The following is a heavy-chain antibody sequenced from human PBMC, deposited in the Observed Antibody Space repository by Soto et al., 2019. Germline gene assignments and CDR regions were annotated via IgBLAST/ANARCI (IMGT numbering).Heavy chain of an antibody. Sequence: SETLSLTCAFYGGSFSGYYWSWIRQPPGKGLEWIGEINHSGSTNYNPSLKSRVTISVDTSKNQFSLKLSSVTAADTAVYYCARGLQLLWFGEYPYYYYGMDVWGQGTTVTVSS. CDR2: INHSGST. J-gene: IGHJ6*02. CDR3: ARGLQLLWFGEYPYYYYGMDV. CDR1: GGSFSGYY. D-gene: IGHD3-10*01. V-gene: IGHV4-34*01.